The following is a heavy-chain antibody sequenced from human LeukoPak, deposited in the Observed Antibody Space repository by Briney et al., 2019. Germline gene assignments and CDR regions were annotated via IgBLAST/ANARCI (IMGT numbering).Heavy chain of an antibody. J-gene: IGHJ3*02. V-gene: IGHV4-39*01. CDR3: ARHSRSAYTGYENAFDI. Sequence: SETLSLTCTVSGDSISSSSYCWDWLRQPPGKGLEWIGNIYNSANTHYDPSLKTRITMSVDTSKNQFSLKLNSVTAADTGIYYCARHSRSAYTGYENAFDIWGQGTMVTVSS. CDR1: GDSISSSSYC. D-gene: IGHD5-12*01. CDR2: IYNSANT.